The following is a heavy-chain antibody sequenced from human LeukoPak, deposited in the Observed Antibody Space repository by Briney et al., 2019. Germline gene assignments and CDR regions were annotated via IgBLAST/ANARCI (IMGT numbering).Heavy chain of an antibody. CDR2: INPNSGGT. V-gene: IGHV1-2*02. Sequence: INPNSGGTNYAQKFQGRVTMTRDTSISTAYMELSRLRSDDTAVYYCARDSMVRGENFMDVWGKGTTVTVSS. D-gene: IGHD3-10*01. CDR3: ARDSMVRGENFMDV. J-gene: IGHJ6*03.